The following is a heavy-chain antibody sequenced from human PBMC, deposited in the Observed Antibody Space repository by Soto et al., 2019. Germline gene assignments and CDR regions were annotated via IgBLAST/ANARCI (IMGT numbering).Heavy chain of an antibody. J-gene: IGHJ6*02. D-gene: IGHD2-15*01. Sequence: GGSLRLSCAASGFTFSSYWMSWVRQAPGKGLEWVANIKQDGSEKYYVDSVKGRFTISRDNAKNSLYLQMNSLRAEDTAVYYCARGGGNPDYYYYGMDVWGQGTTVTVSS. V-gene: IGHV3-7*05. CDR1: GFTFSSYW. CDR3: ARGGGNPDYYYYGMDV. CDR2: IKQDGSEK.